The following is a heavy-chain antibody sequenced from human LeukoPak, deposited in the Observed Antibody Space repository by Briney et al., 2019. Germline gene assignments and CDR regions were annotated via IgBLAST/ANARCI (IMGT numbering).Heavy chain of an antibody. CDR2: FDPEDGET. V-gene: IGHV1-24*01. J-gene: IGHJ3*02. Sequence: GASVKVSCKVSGYTLTELSMHWVRQAPGKGLEWTGGFDPEDGETIYAQKFQGRVTMTEDTSTDTAYMELSSLRSEDTAVYYCATDRHSGSYAAFDIWGRGTMVTVSS. CDR1: GYTLTELS. D-gene: IGHD1-26*01. CDR3: ATDRHSGSYAAFDI.